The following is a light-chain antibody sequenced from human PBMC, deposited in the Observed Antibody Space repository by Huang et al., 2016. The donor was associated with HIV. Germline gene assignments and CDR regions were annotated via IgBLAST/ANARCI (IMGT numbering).Light chain of an antibody. CDR2: AAS. V-gene: IGKV1-8*01. Sequence: AIRMTQSPSSLSASTGDSVTITCRASQGISSYLAWYQQKPGKAPKLMIYAASTLQSGVPSRFSGSGFGTDFTLTIISLQSEDLGSYHCQQYYTYPHSFGQGTKLEI. J-gene: IGKJ2*01. CDR1: QGISSY. CDR3: QQYYTYPHS.